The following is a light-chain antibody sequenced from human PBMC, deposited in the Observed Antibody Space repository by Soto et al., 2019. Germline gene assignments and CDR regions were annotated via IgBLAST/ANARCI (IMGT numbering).Light chain of an antibody. V-gene: IGLV2-14*01. CDR1: GSDIGVYNY. CDR2: EVN. J-gene: IGLJ1*01. Sequence: SVLTQPASVSGSPGQSITFSCTGTGSDIGVYNYVSWYQQHPGKAPKLMIYEVNNRPSGVSNRFSGSKSGNTASLTISGLQAEDEADYYCSSYTTSNTYVFGTGTKVTVL. CDR3: SSYTTSNTYV.